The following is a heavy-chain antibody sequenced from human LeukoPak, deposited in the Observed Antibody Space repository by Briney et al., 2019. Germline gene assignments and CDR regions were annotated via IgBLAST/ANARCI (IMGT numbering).Heavy chain of an antibody. CDR1: GGTFSSYA. CDR2: IIPILGIA. Sequence: ASVKASCKASGGTFSSYAISWVRQAPGQGLEWMGRIIPILGIANYAQKFQGRVTITADKSTSTAYMELSSLRSEDTAVYYCARDVSGDYYYGMDVWGQGTTVTVSS. CDR3: ARDVSGDYYYGMDV. J-gene: IGHJ6*02. V-gene: IGHV1-69*04. D-gene: IGHD5/OR15-5a*01.